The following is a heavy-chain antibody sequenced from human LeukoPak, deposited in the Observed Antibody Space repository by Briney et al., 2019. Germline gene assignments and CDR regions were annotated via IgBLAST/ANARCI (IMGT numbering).Heavy chain of an antibody. CDR2: ISWNSGSI. Sequence: GGSLRLSCAASGFTFDDYAMHWVRQAPGKGLGWVSGISWNSGSIGYADSVKGRFTISRDNAKNSLYLQMNSLRAEDMALYYCAKDTSSGWYHGDAFDIWGQGTMVTVSS. D-gene: IGHD6-19*01. V-gene: IGHV3-9*03. CDR1: GFTFDDYA. CDR3: AKDTSSGWYHGDAFDI. J-gene: IGHJ3*02.